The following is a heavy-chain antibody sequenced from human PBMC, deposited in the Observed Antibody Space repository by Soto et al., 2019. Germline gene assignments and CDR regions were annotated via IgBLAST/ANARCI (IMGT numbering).Heavy chain of an antibody. CDR1: GGSISSSSYY. Sequence: SETLSLTCTVSGGSISSSSYYWGWIRQPPGKGLEWIGSIYYSGSTYYNPSLKSRVTISVDTSKNQFSLKLSSVTAADTAVYYCASSPYSSSWYPLFDYWGQGTLVTVSS. J-gene: IGHJ4*02. D-gene: IGHD6-13*01. CDR3: ASSPYSSSWYPLFDY. V-gene: IGHV4-39*01. CDR2: IYYSGST.